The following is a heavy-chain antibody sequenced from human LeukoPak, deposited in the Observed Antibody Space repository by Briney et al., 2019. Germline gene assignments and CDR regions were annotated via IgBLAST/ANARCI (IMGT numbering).Heavy chain of an antibody. D-gene: IGHD3-9*01. Sequence: RGESLKISRKASGYSFPTYSIGWVRQMPGKGLEWMGIIYPGDSDTRYSPSFQGQVTFSADKSINTAYLQWSSLKASDTAIYYCARQSIRHDAFDIWGQGTMVTVSS. CDR3: ARQSIRHDAFDI. J-gene: IGHJ3*02. CDR2: IYPGDSDT. CDR1: GYSFPTYS. V-gene: IGHV5-51*01.